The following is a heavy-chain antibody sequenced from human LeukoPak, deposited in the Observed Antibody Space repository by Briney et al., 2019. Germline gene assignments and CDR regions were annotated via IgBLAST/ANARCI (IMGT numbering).Heavy chain of an antibody. V-gene: IGHV3-7*01. CDR3: ARGMGIAARTPDDY. CDR1: GFSFSNSW. CDR2: IKEDGSEK. J-gene: IGHJ4*02. Sequence: GGSLRLSCAASGFSFSNSWMTWVRQAPGKGLEWVATIKEDGSEKYYVDSVKGRVTISRDNAKNSLYLQMNSLRAEDTAVYYCARGMGIAARTPDDYWGQGTLVTVSS. D-gene: IGHD6-6*01.